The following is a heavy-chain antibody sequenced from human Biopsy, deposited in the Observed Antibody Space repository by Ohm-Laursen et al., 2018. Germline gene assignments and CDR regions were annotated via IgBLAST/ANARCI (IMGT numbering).Heavy chain of an antibody. CDR2: VYYTGST. V-gene: IGHV4-59*01. CDR1: GDSISSYY. CDR3: ARDRGYYSDRTVPGYFDL. Sequence: SDTLSLTCTVSGDSISSYYWSWIRQPPGKGLQWIGYVYYTGSTDYSPSLQSRVTISVDTSKNHFSLRLRSVTPADTAIYYCARDRGYYSDRTVPGYFDLWGRGTLVTVSS. J-gene: IGHJ2*01. D-gene: IGHD3-22*01.